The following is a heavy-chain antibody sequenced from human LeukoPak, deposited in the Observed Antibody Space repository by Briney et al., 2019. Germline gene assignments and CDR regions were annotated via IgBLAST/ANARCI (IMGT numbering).Heavy chain of an antibody. CDR1: GGSISSYY. Sequence: PSETLSLTCTVSGGSISSYYWSWIRQPAGKGLEWIARIYTSGSTNYNPSLKSRVTMSVDTSKNQFSLKLSSVTAADTAVYYCARDSITLYAFWSGYSNWFDPWGQGTLVTVSS. V-gene: IGHV4-4*07. J-gene: IGHJ5*02. CDR2: IYTSGST. D-gene: IGHD3-3*01. CDR3: ARDSITLYAFWSGYSNWFDP.